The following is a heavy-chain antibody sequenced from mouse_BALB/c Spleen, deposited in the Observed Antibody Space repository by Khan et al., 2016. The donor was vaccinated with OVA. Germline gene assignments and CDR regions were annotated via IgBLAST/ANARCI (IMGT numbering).Heavy chain of an antibody. D-gene: IGHD1-1*01. Sequence: EVQLQESGPDLVKPSQSLSLTCTVTGYSITSGYSWHWIRQFPGNKLEWMGYIHYSGSTNYNPSLKSRISITRDTSKNQFFLQLNSVTTEDTATYCCARSGTTVIPYWYFDVWGAGTTVTVSS. CDR1: GYSITSGYS. CDR3: ARSGTTVIPYWYFDV. CDR2: IHYSGST. V-gene: IGHV3-1*02. J-gene: IGHJ1*01.